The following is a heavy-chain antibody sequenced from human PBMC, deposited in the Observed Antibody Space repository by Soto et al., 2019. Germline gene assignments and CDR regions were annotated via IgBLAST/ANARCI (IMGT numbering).Heavy chain of an antibody. V-gene: IGHV3-74*01. Sequence: VGSLRLSCEASGFTISTYWMHWVRQVPGRGLVWVSRINTDGSTTNYADSVKGRFAISRDNAKNTLYLQMNSLRAEDTAVYYYARAKGYNYGLFDCWGQGTLVTVSS. CDR2: INTDGSTT. J-gene: IGHJ4*02. CDR1: GFTISTYW. D-gene: IGHD5-18*01. CDR3: ARAKGYNYGLFDC.